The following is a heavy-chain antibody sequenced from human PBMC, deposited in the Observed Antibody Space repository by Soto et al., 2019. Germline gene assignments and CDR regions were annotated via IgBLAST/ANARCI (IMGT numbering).Heavy chain of an antibody. Sequence: ASVKVSCKASGYTFTSYGISWVRQAPGQGLEWMGWISAYNGNTNYAQKLQGRVTMTRNTSISTAYMELSSLRSEDTAVYYCARGRGDDFGTDYFDYWGQGTLDTVSS. CDR3: ARGRGDDFGTDYFDY. V-gene: IGHV1-18*01. J-gene: IGHJ4*02. CDR1: GYTFTSYG. CDR2: ISAYNGNT. D-gene: IGHD6-13*01.